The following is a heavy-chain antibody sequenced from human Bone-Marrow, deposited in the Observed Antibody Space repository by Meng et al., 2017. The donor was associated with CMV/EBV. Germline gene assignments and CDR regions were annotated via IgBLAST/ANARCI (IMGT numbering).Heavy chain of an antibody. J-gene: IGHJ4*02. CDR2: IFYSGST. CDR3: AREGGLLWFGEPWGGPDY. Sequence: SETLSLTCTVSGASISSGSYYWAWIRQPPGKGLEWIGSIFYSGSTWYNPSLKSRVTISVDTSKNQFSLKLSSVTAADTAVYYCAREGGLLWFGEPWGGPDYWGQGTLVTVSS. V-gene: IGHV4-39*07. CDR1: GASISSGSYY. D-gene: IGHD3-10*01.